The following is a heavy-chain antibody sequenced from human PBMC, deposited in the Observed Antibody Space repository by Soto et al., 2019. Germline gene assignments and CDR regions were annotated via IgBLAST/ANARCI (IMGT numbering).Heavy chain of an antibody. CDR1: GFTCSSYS. V-gene: IGHV3-21*01. CDR2: ISSSSSYI. J-gene: IGHJ6*02. Sequence: GGSLRLWCAASGFTCSSYSMNWFRQAPGKGLEWVSSISSSSSYIYYADSVKGRFTISRDNAKNSLYLQMNSLRAEDTAVYYCAGGLDYYYGMDVWGQGTTVTVSS. CDR3: AGGLDYYYGMDV.